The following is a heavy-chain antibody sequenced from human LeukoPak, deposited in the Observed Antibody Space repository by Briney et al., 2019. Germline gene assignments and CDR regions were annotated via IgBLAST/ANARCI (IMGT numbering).Heavy chain of an antibody. V-gene: IGHV1-18*01. J-gene: IGHJ3*02. CDR1: GYTFTSYG. Sequence: ASVKVSCKASGYTFTSYGISWVRQAPGQGLEWMGRISAYNGNTNYAQKLQGRVTMTTDTSTSTAYMELRSLRSDDTAVYYCARDTIMITFGGVIVRGAFDIWGKGTRVTVSS. CDR2: ISAYNGNT. CDR3: ARDTIMITFGGVIVRGAFDI. D-gene: IGHD3-16*02.